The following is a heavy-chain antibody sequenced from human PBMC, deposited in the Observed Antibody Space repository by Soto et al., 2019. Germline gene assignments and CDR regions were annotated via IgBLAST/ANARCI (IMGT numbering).Heavy chain of an antibody. CDR3: ATHHDYGGNYYYYGMDV. V-gene: IGHV1-69*12. D-gene: IGHD4-17*01. J-gene: IGHJ6*02. Sequence: QVQLVQSGAEVKKPGSSVKVSCKASGGTFSNYAISWVPQAPGQGLEWMGGIIPIFGTANYAQKFQGRVTITADESTSTAYMELSSLRSEDAAVYYCATHHDYGGNYYYYGMDVWGQGTTVTVSS. CDR2: IIPIFGTA. CDR1: GGTFSNYA.